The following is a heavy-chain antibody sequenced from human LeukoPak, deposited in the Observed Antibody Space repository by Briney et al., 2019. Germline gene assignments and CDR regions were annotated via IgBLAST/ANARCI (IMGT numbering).Heavy chain of an antibody. J-gene: IGHJ4*02. CDR1: GFTVSSNY. D-gene: IGHD6-19*01. V-gene: IGHV3-53*01. CDR2: IYTGGDT. CDR3: VTGVTVADAPDY. Sequence: GGSLRLSCGASGFTVSSNYMSWVRQAPGKGLEWVSVIYTGGDTYYADSVKGRFTISRDNSKNTLYLQMNSLRIEDTAVYYCVTGVTVADAPDYWGRGTLVTVSS.